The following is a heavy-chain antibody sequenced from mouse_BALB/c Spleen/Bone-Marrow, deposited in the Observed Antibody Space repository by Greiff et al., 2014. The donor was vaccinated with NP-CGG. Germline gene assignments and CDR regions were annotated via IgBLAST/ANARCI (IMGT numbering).Heavy chain of an antibody. V-gene: IGHV2-9*02. D-gene: IGHD1-2*01. CDR2: IWADGST. Sequence: VKLVESGPGLVAPSQSLSITCTVSGFSLTNYGVHRVRQPPGKGLEWLGVIWADGSTNYNSALMSRLSISKDNSKSQVFFKMNSLQTDDTAMYYCARITTATGATDYWGQGTSVTVSS. CDR3: ARITTATGATDY. CDR1: GFSLTNYG. J-gene: IGHJ4*01.